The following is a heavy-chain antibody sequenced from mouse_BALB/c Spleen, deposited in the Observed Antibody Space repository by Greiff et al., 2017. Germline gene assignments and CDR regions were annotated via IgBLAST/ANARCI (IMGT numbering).Heavy chain of an antibody. CDR1: GDSITSGY. Sequence: EVQLQESGPSLVKPSQTLSLTCSVTGDSITSGYWNWIRKFPGNKLEYMGYISYSGSTYYNPSLKSRISITRDTSKNQYYLQLNSVTTEDTATYYCARGEVGGYWYFDVWGAGTTVTVSS. J-gene: IGHJ1*01. CDR2: ISYSGST. D-gene: IGHD1-1*01. CDR3: ARGEVGGYWYFDV. V-gene: IGHV3-8*02.